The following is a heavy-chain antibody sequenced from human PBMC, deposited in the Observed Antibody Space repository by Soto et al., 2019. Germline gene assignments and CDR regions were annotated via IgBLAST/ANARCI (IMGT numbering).Heavy chain of an antibody. J-gene: IGHJ6*03. CDR3: ARDSYRITIFGFTPYYYMDV. D-gene: IGHD3-3*01. CDR2: TYYRSKWYN. V-gene: IGHV6-1*01. CDR1: GDSVSSNSAA. Sequence: PSQTLSLTCAISGDSVSSNSAAWNWIRQSPSRGLEWLGRTYYRSKWYNDYAVSVKSRITINPDTSKNQFSLQLNSVTPEDTAVYYCARDSYRITIFGFTPYYYMDVWGKGTTVTVSS.